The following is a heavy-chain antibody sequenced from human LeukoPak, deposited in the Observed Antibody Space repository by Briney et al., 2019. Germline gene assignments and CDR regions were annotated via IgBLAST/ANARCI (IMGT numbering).Heavy chain of an antibody. CDR3: ARRRLYDSSGVNYYYAMDI. Sequence: PGGSLRLSCAASGITVSTNYMSWVRQAPGNGLEWVSVIDSGGSKYYADSVKGRSTISRDISKRTLYLQMNSLRAEDTAVYYCARRRLYDSSGVNYYYAMDIWGQGTTVTVSS. D-gene: IGHD3-22*01. J-gene: IGHJ6*02. CDR2: IDSGGSK. CDR1: GITVSTNY. V-gene: IGHV3-53*01.